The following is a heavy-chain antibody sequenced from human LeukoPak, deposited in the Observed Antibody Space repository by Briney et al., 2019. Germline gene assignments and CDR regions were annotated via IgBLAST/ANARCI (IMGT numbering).Heavy chain of an antibody. CDR3: ARIGPSGSGSYFFLDP. D-gene: IGHD3-10*01. J-gene: IGHJ5*02. CDR2: IDDDGSGA. CDR1: GFTFSAYW. Sequence: GGSLRLSCAASGFTFSAYWMHWARQAPRMGLGWVSRIDDDGSGASYADSVKGRFTISRDNARNTLYLQMNSLRAEDTAVYYCARIGPSGSGSYFFLDPWGQGTPVTVSS. V-gene: IGHV3-74*01.